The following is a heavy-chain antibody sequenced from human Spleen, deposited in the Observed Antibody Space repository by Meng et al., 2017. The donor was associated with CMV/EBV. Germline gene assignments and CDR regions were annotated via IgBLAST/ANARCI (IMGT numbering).Heavy chain of an antibody. D-gene: IGHD3-22*01. CDR3: AKLTTYDSSGSYYGMDV. Sequence: GESLKISCAASGFTFSSYSMNWVRQAPGKGLEWVSSISSSSSYIYYADSVKGRFTISRDNAKNSLYLQMNSLRAEDTAVYYCAKLTTYDSSGSYYGMDVWGQGTTVTV. J-gene: IGHJ6*02. CDR2: ISSSSSYI. V-gene: IGHV3-21*01. CDR1: GFTFSSYS.